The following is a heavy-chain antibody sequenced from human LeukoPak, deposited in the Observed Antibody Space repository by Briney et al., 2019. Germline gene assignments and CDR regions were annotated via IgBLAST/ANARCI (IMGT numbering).Heavy chain of an antibody. Sequence: SETLSLTCAVYGGSFSGCYWSWICQPPGKGLEWIGEINHSGSTNYNPSLKSRVTISVDTSKNQFSLKLSSVTAADTAVYYCARGLLGPVDYWGQGTLVTVSS. CDR3: ARGLLGPVDY. J-gene: IGHJ4*02. CDR2: INHSGST. V-gene: IGHV4-34*01. D-gene: IGHD7-27*01. CDR1: GGSFSGCY.